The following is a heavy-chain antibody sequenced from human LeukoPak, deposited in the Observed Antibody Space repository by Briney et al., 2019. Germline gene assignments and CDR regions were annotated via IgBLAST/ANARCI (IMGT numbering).Heavy chain of an antibody. Sequence: VRQPPGKGLEWIGSIYYSGSTYYNPSLKSRVTISVDTSKNQFSLKLSSVTAADTAVYYCARILRGGIAEAGSGVDYWGQGTLVTVSS. D-gene: IGHD6-19*01. J-gene: IGHJ4*02. CDR3: ARILRGGIAEAGSGVDY. V-gene: IGHV4-39*01. CDR2: IYYSGST.